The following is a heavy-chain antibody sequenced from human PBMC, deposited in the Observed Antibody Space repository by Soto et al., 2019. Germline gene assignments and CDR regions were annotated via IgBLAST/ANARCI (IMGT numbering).Heavy chain of an antibody. CDR2: ISYDGSNK. CDR3: AKDVYYDSSGEIDY. Sequence: GGSLRLSCAASGFTFSSYGMHWVRQAPGKGLEWVAVISYDGSNKYYADSVKGRFTISRDNSKNTLYLQMNSLRAEDTAVYYCAKDVYYDSSGEIDYWGQGTLVTVSS. CDR1: GFTFSSYG. J-gene: IGHJ4*02. V-gene: IGHV3-30*18. D-gene: IGHD3-22*01.